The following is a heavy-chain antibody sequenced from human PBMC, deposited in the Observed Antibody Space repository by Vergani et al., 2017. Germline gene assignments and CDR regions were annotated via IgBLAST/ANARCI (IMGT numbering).Heavy chain of an antibody. CDR3: ARQYYYYYYMDV. J-gene: IGHJ6*03. Sequence: QVQLQESGPGLVKPSQTLSLTCTVSGGSISSGSYYWSWIRQPAGKGLEWIGRIYTSGSTNYNPSLKSRVTMSVDTSKNQFSLKLSSVTAADTAVYYCARQYYYYYYMDVWGKGTTVTVSS. CDR2: IYTSGST. V-gene: IGHV4-61*02. CDR1: GGSISSGSYY.